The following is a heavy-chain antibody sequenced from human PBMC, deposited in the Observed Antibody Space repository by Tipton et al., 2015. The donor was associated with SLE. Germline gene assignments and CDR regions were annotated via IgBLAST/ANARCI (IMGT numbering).Heavy chain of an antibody. Sequence: LRLSCTVSGGSISSGSYYWSWIRQPAGKGLEWIGYIYTSGSTNYNPSLKSRVTISVDTSKNQFSLKLSSVTAADTAVYYCARVGSGWYGRVDYWGQGTLVTVSS. D-gene: IGHD6-19*01. CDR1: GGSISSGSYY. CDR3: ARVGSGWYGRVDY. V-gene: IGHV4-61*09. J-gene: IGHJ4*02. CDR2: IYTSGST.